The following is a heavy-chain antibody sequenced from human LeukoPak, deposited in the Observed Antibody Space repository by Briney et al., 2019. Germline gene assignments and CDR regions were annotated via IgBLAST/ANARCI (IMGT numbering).Heavy chain of an antibody. D-gene: IGHD1-7*01. V-gene: IGHV3-21*01. CDR2: ISSSSSYI. Sequence: GSLRLSCAASGFTFSSYTMNWVRQAPGKGLEWVSSISSSSSYIYYADSVKGRFTISRDNAKNSLYLQMNSLRAEDTAVYYCARLGNWNYGDLDYWGQGTLVTVSS. J-gene: IGHJ4*02. CDR3: ARLGNWNYGDLDY. CDR1: GFTFSSYT.